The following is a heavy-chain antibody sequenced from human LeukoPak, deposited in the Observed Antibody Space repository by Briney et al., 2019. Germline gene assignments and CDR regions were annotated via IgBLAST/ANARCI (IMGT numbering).Heavy chain of an antibody. CDR2: ISYDGSNK. CDR1: GFTFSSYA. J-gene: IGHJ4*02. Sequence: GGSLRLSCAASGFTFSSYAMHWVRQAPGKGLEWVAVISYDGSNKYYADSVKGRFTISRDNAKNSLYLQMNSLRVEDTAVYYCAKGTSYYDFDYWGQGTLVTVSS. V-gene: IGHV3-30-3*01. CDR3: AKGTSYYDFDY. D-gene: IGHD1-26*01.